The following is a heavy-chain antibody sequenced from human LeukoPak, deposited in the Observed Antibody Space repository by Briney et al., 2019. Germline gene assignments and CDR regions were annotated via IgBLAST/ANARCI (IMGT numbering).Heavy chain of an antibody. D-gene: IGHD3-22*01. J-gene: IGHJ4*02. V-gene: IGHV3-21*01. Sequence: NPGGSLRLSCAASGFTFSSYSMNWVRQAPGKGVEWVSSISSSSSYIYYADSVKGRFTISRDNAKNSLYLQMNSLRAEDTAVYYCAREDYDSSGYYRGNDYWGQGTLVTVSS. CDR1: GFTFSSYS. CDR2: ISSSSSYI. CDR3: AREDYDSSGYYRGNDY.